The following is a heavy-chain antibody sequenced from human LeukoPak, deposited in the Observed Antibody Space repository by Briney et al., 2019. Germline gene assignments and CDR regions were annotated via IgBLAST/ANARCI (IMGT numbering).Heavy chain of an antibody. CDR1: GFTFSDHG. CDR2: IWYDGSSR. V-gene: IGHV3-33*01. CDR3: ARDSYGGNSEIDY. J-gene: IGHJ4*02. Sequence: GGSLRLPCATSGFTFSDHGMHWVRQAPGKGLEWVAVIWYDGSSRYYTHSVKGRFTISSDNSKNTVYLQMNSLRAEDTAVYYCARDSYGGNSEIDYWGQGTLVTVSS. D-gene: IGHD4-23*01.